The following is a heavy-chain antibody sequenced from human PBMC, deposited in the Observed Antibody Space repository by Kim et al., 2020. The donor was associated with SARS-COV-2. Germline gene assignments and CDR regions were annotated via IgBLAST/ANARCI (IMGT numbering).Heavy chain of an antibody. CDR2: INPNSGFT. D-gene: IGHD3-10*01. V-gene: IGHV1-2*06. J-gene: IGHJ4*02. Sequence: ASVKVSCKASGYPLTGDFLHWVRQAPGQGLQWVGLINPNSGFTNYAREFVGRVTMTRDTNINTAYMELIGLRYDDTATYFCARGGELWGQGTLVIVSS. CDR1: GYPLTGDF. CDR3: ARGGEL.